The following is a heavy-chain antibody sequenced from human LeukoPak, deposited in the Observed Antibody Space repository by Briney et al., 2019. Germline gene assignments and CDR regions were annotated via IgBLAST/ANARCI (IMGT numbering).Heavy chain of an antibody. J-gene: IGHJ4*02. CDR3: ARNSGDY. D-gene: IGHD4-23*01. CDR1: GGSISDFY. V-gene: IGHV4-4*07. Sequence: TETLSLTCSVSGGSISDFYWSWIRQPAGKGLEWIGRIYSSGNTNYNPSLKSRVTMSLDASKNQFSLKLSSVTAADTAVYYCARNSGDYWGQGTLVTVSS. CDR2: IYSSGNT.